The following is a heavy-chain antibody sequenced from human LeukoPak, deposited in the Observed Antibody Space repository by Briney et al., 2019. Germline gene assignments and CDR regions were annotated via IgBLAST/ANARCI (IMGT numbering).Heavy chain of an antibody. D-gene: IGHD6-19*01. J-gene: IGHJ4*02. V-gene: IGHV5-51*01. CDR1: GYSFTSYW. CDR2: INPGDSST. CDR3: ARRETSAWFRVDL. Sequence: PGESLKISCEASGYSFTSYWIGWVRQMPGEGLEWMGIINPGDSSTRYSPSFQGQVTISADKSITTAYLQWGSLKASDTAMYYCARRETSAWFRVDLWGQGTLVTVSS.